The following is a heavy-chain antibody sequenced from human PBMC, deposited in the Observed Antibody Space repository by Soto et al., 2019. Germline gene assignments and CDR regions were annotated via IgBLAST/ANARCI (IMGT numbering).Heavy chain of an antibody. D-gene: IGHD3-16*01. CDR2: ISSSSSTI. CDR1: GFTFSSYS. CDR3: ATGVAGGGAPPDAFDI. V-gene: IGHV3-48*01. Sequence: EVQLVESGGGLVQPGGSLRLSCAASGFTFSSYSMNWVRQAPGKGLEWVSYISSSSSTIYYADSVKGRFTISRDNAKNSLYLQMNSLRAEDTVVYYCATGVAGGGAPPDAFDIWGQGTMVTVSS. J-gene: IGHJ3*02.